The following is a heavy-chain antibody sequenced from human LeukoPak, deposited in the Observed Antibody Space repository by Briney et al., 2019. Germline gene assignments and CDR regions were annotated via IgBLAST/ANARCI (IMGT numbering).Heavy chain of an antibody. CDR2: ISGSGGST. J-gene: IGHJ4*02. D-gene: IGHD3-3*01. Sequence: GGSLRLSCAASGFTFTNAYMSWVRQAPGKGLEWVSAISGSGGSTYYADSVKGRFTISRDNSKNTLYLQMNSLRAEDTAVYYCAKGYDFWSGYHSADYWGQGTLVTVSS. CDR3: AKGYDFWSGYHSADY. CDR1: GFTFTNAY. V-gene: IGHV3-23*01.